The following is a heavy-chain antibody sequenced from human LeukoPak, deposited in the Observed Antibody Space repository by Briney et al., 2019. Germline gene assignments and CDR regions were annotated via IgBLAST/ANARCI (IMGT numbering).Heavy chain of an antibody. V-gene: IGHV3-43*01. D-gene: IGHD1-26*01. CDR2: ISWDGGST. J-gene: IGHJ4*02. CDR1: GFTFDDYT. CDR3: ARALIFSGSYLFDY. Sequence: GGSLRLSCAASGFTFDDYTMHWVRQAPGKGLEWVSLISWDGGSTYYADSVKGRFTISRDNAKNSLYLQMNSLRAEDTAVYYCARALIFSGSYLFDYWGQGTLVTVSS.